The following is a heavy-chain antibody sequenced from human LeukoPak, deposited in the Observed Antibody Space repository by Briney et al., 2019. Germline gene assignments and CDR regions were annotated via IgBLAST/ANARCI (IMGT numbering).Heavy chain of an antibody. Sequence: GGSLRLSCAASGFTFSNHWMTWIRQAPGKGLEWVAHIKEDATESRSVDSVKGRFTISRDNTKNSLFLQLYSLRAEDTAVYYCVRDRGWYHFDLWGQGTLVTVSS. CDR2: IKEDATES. CDR3: VRDRGWYHFDL. J-gene: IGHJ4*02. CDR1: GFTFSNHW. D-gene: IGHD3-10*01. V-gene: IGHV3-7*01.